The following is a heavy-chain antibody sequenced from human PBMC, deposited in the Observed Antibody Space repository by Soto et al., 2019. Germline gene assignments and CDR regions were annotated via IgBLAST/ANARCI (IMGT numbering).Heavy chain of an antibody. J-gene: IGHJ4*02. CDR2: INEDGSET. CDR3: ARGVCIGTGDY. CDR1: GFTFRTYW. D-gene: IGHD2-8*02. Sequence: EGHLVESGGALAQPGGSLRLSCAASGFTFRTYWMSWVRQAPGKGLEWVANINEDGSETYYVDSVKGRFTMSRDNAKYLLYPQMHRLRAEDTALYYCARGVCIGTGDYWGQGTLVTVSS. V-gene: IGHV3-7*05.